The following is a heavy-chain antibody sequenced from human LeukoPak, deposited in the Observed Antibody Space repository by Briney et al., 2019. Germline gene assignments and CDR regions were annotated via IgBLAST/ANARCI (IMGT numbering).Heavy chain of an antibody. CDR3: ATPGQWPVYFDY. J-gene: IGHJ4*02. CDR2: ISGSGGDT. V-gene: IGHV3-23*01. Sequence: GGSLRLSCVGSGFTFSRSTMSWVRLAPGKGLEWVSGISGSGGDTYYTDSVKGRFTISRDNSGTTVSLQMNSLTTDDTAVYYCATPGQWPVYFDYWGPGIQVTVSS. CDR1: GFTFSRST. D-gene: IGHD6-19*01.